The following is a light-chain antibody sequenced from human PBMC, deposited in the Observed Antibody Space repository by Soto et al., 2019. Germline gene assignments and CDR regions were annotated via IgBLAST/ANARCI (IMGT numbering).Light chain of an antibody. CDR1: SSDIGDYFY. CDR3: SSYSATNTLV. Sequence: QSVLTQPASVSGSPGQSITISCTGTSSDIGDYFYVSWYQQHPGKVPKLIIYEVTNRPSGVTSRFSGSKSENTASLPISGLQAEDEADYYCSSYSATNTLVFGSGTKVTVL. V-gene: IGLV2-14*01. J-gene: IGLJ1*01. CDR2: EVT.